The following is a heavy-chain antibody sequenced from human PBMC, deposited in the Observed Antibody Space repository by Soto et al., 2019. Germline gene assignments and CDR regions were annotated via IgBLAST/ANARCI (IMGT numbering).Heavy chain of an antibody. Sequence: QVQLQESGPGLVKPSETLSLTCTVSGGSMSSNYWSWIRQPPGMGLEWIGYIFYSGTTNYNPSLKSRITISVDTSKDQFSLHLSSVTHADTAVYYCARGGTVLNGFDYWGQGTLVTVSS. CDR2: IFYSGTT. J-gene: IGHJ4*02. CDR3: ARGGTVLNGFDY. D-gene: IGHD4-17*01. CDR1: GGSMSSNY. V-gene: IGHV4-59*01.